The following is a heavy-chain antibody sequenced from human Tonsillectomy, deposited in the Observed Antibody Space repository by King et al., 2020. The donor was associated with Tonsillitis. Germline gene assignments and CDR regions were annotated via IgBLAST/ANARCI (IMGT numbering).Heavy chain of an antibody. J-gene: IGHJ4*02. CDR1: GYTFTDYY. D-gene: IGHD3-22*01. Sequence: QLVQSGAEVKKPGASVKVSCKASGYTFTDYYMHWVRQAPGQGLEWMGWINPNSGDINYAEKFQGRVTMTRDTSISTAYMELSRLRSDETAVFYCARDSYYDGSGYSDSWGQGTLVTVSS. CDR3: ARDSYYDGSGYSDS. V-gene: IGHV1-2*02. CDR2: INPNSGDI.